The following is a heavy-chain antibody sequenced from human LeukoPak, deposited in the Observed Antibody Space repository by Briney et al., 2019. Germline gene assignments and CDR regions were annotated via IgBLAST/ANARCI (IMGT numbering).Heavy chain of an antibody. J-gene: IGHJ6*02. CDR3: AKDVQSTPYYYYGLDV. CDR1: GFTFSSYD. CDR2: ISYDGSKN. V-gene: IGHV3-30*18. D-gene: IGHD2-15*01. Sequence: PGGSLRLSCAASGFTFSSYDIHWVRQAPGKGLEWVAVISYDGSKNYYGDSVKGRFTISRDNSKNTLYLQMNSLRAEDTAVYYCAKDVQSTPYYYYGLDVWGQGTTVTVSS.